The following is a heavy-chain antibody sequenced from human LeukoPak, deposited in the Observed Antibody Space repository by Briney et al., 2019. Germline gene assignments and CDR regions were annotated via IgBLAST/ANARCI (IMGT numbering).Heavy chain of an antibody. Sequence: GASVKVSCKASGYTFTSYAMNWVRQAPGQGLEWMGWINTNTGNPTYAQGFTGRFVFSLDTSVSTAYLQISSLKAEDTDVYYCARVGGHYYDSSGYSGFVAFDIWGQGTMVTVSS. D-gene: IGHD3-22*01. CDR1: GYTFTSYA. CDR2: INTNTGNP. J-gene: IGHJ3*02. V-gene: IGHV7-4-1*02. CDR3: ARVGGHYYDSSGYSGFVAFDI.